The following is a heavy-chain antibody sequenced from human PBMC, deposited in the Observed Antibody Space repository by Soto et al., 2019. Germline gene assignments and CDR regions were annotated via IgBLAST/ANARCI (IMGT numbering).Heavy chain of an antibody. D-gene: IGHD6-19*01. CDR3: ARDSYSSGPL. CDR2: ISYDGSNK. CDR1: GFTFSSYA. J-gene: IGHJ4*02. V-gene: IGHV3-30-3*01. Sequence: QVQLVESGGGVVQPGRSLRLSCAASGFTFSSYAMHWVRQAPGKGLEWVAVISYDGSNKYYADSVKGRFTISRDNSKNTLYLQMNSLRAEDTAVYYCARDSYSSGPLWGQGTLVTVSS.